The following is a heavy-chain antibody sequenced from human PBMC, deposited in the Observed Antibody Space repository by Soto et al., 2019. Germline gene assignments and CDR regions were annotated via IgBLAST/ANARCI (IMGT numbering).Heavy chain of an antibody. CDR3: ARDGYYFSFDY. CDR1: GLTFSSYG. CDR2: IWYDGSNK. J-gene: IGHJ4*02. D-gene: IGHD2-8*01. V-gene: IGHV3-33*01. Sequence: PGGSLRLSCAASGLTFSSYGMHWVRQAPGKGLEWVAVIWYDGSNKYYADSVKGRFTISRDNSKNTLYLQMNSLRAEDTAVYYCARDGYYFSFDYWGQGTLVTVSS.